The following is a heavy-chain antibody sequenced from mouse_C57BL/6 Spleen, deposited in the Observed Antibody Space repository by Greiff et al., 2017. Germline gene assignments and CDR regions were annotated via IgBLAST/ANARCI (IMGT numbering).Heavy chain of an antibody. CDR1: GYTFTSSW. CDR2: IYPGSGST. D-gene: IGHD4-1*01. V-gene: IGHV1-55*01. Sequence: QVQLQQPGAELVKPGASVKMSCKASGYTFTSSWITWVKQRPGQGLEWIGDIYPGSGSTNYNEKFKSKATLTVETSSSTAYMPLSSLTSGDAAVYYCARSLLGFAYWGQGTLVTVSA. J-gene: IGHJ3*01. CDR3: ARSLLGFAY.